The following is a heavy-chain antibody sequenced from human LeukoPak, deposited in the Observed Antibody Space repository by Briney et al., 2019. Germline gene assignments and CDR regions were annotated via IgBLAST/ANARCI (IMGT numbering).Heavy chain of an antibody. J-gene: IGHJ4*02. CDR1: GGSISSYY. D-gene: IGHD2-2*01. CDR2: IYYSGST. V-gene: IGHV4-39*07. Sequence: SETLSLTCTVSGGSISSYYWGWIRQPPGKGLEWIGSIYYSGSTYYNPSLKSRVTISVDTSKNQFSLKLSSVTAADTAVYYCARLGYCSSTSCYSIYYFDYWGQGTLVTVSS. CDR3: ARLGYCSSTSCYSIYYFDY.